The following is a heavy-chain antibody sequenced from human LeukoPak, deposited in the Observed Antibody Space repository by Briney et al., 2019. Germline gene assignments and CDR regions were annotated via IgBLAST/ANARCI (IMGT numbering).Heavy chain of an antibody. CDR3: AKVGKTENYYGSGRFSYYYYMDV. D-gene: IGHD3-10*01. CDR2: IYSGGGT. CDR1: EISITTTY. Sequence: GGSLRLSCAVSEISITTTYMSWVRQAPGKGLEWVALIYSGGGTSYADSVKGRFTISRDNSKNTLYLQMNSLRAEDTAVYYCAKVGKTENYYGSGRFSYYYYMDVWGKGTTVPISS. J-gene: IGHJ6*03. V-gene: IGHV3-66*02.